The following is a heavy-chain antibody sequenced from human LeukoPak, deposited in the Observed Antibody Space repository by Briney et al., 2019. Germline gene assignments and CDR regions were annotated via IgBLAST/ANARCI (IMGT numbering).Heavy chain of an antibody. CDR3: ARGGMRWLVWGYYFDY. V-gene: IGHV1-2*02. Sequence: ASVKVSCKASGYTFTGYYMHWVRQAPGQGLEWMGWINPNSGGTNYAQKFQGRVTMTRDTSISTAYMELSRLRSDDTAVYYCARGGMRWLVWGYYFDYWGQGTLVTVSS. CDR2: INPNSGGT. D-gene: IGHD6-19*01. CDR1: GYTFTGYY. J-gene: IGHJ4*02.